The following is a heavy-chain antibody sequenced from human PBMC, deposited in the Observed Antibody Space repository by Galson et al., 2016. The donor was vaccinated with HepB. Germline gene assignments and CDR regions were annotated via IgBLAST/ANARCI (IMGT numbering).Heavy chain of an antibody. Sequence: SVKVSCKVSGYTLTQLSIHWVRQAAGKGLEWIGGFGPDDNDTIYAEKFQGRATVTVDTNTDTAYMELSGLRSEDTAVYYCATAFSFSAGVYFDNWGQGSLVTVSS. D-gene: IGHD3-10*01. V-gene: IGHV1-24*01. CDR2: FGPDDNDT. CDR1: GYTLTQLS. CDR3: ATAFSFSAGVYFDN. J-gene: IGHJ4*02.